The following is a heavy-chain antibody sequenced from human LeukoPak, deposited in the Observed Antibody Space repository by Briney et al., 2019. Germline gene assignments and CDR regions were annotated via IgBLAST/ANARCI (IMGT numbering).Heavy chain of an antibody. CDR2: ISSSSSYI. D-gene: IGHD6-13*01. CDR3: ARDRGSSWYVDY. Sequence: GGSLRLSCAASGFTFSSYSMNWVRQAPGKGLEWVSSISSSSSYIYYADSVKGRFTISRDNAKNSLYLQMNSLRAEDTAVYYCARDRGSSWYVDYWGQGTLVTVPS. CDR1: GFTFSSYS. V-gene: IGHV3-21*01. J-gene: IGHJ4*02.